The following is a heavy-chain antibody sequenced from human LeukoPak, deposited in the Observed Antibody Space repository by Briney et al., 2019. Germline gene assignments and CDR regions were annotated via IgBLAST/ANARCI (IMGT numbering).Heavy chain of an antibody. CDR1: GGSISSYY. V-gene: IGHV4-59*12. J-gene: IGHJ2*01. CDR3: ARIVRGGGYFDL. D-gene: IGHD3-16*01. Sequence: SETLSLTCTVSGGSISSYYWSWIWQPPGKGLEWIARIYYSGSTYYNPSLKSRVTISVDTSTNQFSLKLSSVTAADTAVYYCARIVRGGGYFDLWGRGTLVTVSS. CDR2: IYYSGST.